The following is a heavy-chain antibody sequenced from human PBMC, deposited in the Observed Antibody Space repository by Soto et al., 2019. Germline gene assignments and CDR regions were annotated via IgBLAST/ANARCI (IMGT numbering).Heavy chain of an antibody. Sequence: APVRVSCKASAYTFARYGISWVRQAPGQGLEWMGWISGYNGDTNYAQKFQDRVSMTIDTSTGTAYMELRSLTSDDTAIYYCAKNGQPPYYYYGLDVWGQGTKVTVSS. CDR3: AKNGQPPYYYYGLDV. CDR2: ISGYNGDT. V-gene: IGHV1-18*01. D-gene: IGHD2-8*01. CDR1: AYTFARYG. J-gene: IGHJ6*02.